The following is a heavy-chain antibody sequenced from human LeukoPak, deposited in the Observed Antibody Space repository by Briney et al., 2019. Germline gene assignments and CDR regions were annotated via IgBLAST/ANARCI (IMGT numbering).Heavy chain of an antibody. Sequence: SETLSLTCTVSGYSISSGSYWGWIRQPPGKGLEWIGSIYHSGSTYYNPSLKSRVTISVDTSKNQFSLKLSSVTAADTAVYYCARPYSSGWNDAFDNWGQGTMVPVSS. D-gene: IGHD6-19*01. CDR1: GYSISSGSY. V-gene: IGHV4-38-2*02. CDR2: IYHSGST. CDR3: ARPYSSGWNDAFDN. J-gene: IGHJ3*02.